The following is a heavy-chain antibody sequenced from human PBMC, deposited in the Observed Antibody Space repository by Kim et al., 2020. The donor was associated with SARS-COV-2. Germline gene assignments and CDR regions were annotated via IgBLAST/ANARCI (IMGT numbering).Heavy chain of an antibody. CDR2: IYYSGST. J-gene: IGHJ6*02. V-gene: IGHV4-31*03. CDR1: GGSISSGGYY. D-gene: IGHD5-18*01. Sequence: SETLSLTCTVSGGSISSGGYYWSWIRQHPGKGLEWIGYIYYSGSTYYNPSLKSRVTISVDTSKNQFSLKLSSVTAADTAEYYCARDYDLRGYSYGYYYYGMDVWGQGTTVTVSS. CDR3: ARDYDLRGYSYGYYYYGMDV.